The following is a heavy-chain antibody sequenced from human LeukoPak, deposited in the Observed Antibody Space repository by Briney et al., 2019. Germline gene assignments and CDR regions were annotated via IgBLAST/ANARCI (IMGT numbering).Heavy chain of an antibody. J-gene: IGHJ4*02. CDR1: GGSISSGSYY. V-gene: IGHV4-61*02. Sequence: PSQTLSLTCTVSGGSISSGSYYWSWIRQPAGKGLEWIGRIYTSGSTNYNPSLKSRVTISVDTSKNQFSLKLSSVTAADTAVYYCARDLGLLEWWGQGTLSPSPQ. D-gene: IGHD3-3*01. CDR2: IYTSGST. CDR3: ARDLGLLEW.